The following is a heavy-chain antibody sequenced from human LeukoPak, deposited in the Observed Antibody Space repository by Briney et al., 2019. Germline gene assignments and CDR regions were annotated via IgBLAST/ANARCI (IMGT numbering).Heavy chain of an antibody. CDR1: GYTFTSYG. D-gene: IGHD1-26*01. CDR3: ARVVVGATTDY. CDR2: ISAYNGNT. Sequence: GASVKVSCKASGYTFTSYGISWVRQAPGQGLEWMGWISAYNGNTNYAQKLQGRVTLTTDTSTSTAYMELRSLTSDDTAVYYCARVVVGATTDYWGQGTLVTVSS. V-gene: IGHV1-18*01. J-gene: IGHJ4*02.